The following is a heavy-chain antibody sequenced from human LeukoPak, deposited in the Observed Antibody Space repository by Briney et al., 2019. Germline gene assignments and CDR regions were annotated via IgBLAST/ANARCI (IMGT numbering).Heavy chain of an antibody. CDR1: GFTVSSNY. CDR2: IYSGGST. J-gene: IGHJ4*02. D-gene: IGHD3-22*01. V-gene: IGHV3-66*01. Sequence: GGSLRLSCAASGFTVSSNYMSWVRQAPGKGLEWVSVIYSGGSTYYADSVKGRFTISRDNSKNTLYLQMNSLRAEDTAVYYCARGLYYYDSSGYRDYWGQGTLVTVSS. CDR3: ARGLYYYDSSGYRDY.